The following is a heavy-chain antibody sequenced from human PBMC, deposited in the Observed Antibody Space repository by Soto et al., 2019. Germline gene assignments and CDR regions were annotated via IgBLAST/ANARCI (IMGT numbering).Heavy chain of an antibody. D-gene: IGHD6-13*01. V-gene: IGHV1-2*02. CDR3: ARDQGYQITFGMDF. CDR1: GYTFTGYY. J-gene: IGHJ6*02. Sequence: GASVKVSCKASGYTFTGYYIHWVRQAPGQGLEWMGWINPYSGGTNFAQKFQGRVTMTRDTSITTVHMELSWLTSDDTAVYYCARDQGYQITFGMDFWGQGTTVTVSS. CDR2: INPYSGGT.